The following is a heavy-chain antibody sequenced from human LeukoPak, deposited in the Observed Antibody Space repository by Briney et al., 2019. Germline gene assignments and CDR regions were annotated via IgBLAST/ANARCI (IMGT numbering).Heavy chain of an antibody. J-gene: IGHJ4*02. Sequence: HAGGSLRLXCAASGFTFSSYWMSWVRQAPGKGLEWVANIKQDGSDKFYVDSVKGRFTISRDNAKNSPYLQMNSLRAEDTAVHYCATGPQWFGELFCDYWGQGTLVSVSS. D-gene: IGHD3-10*01. CDR2: IKQDGSDK. CDR1: GFTFSSYW. V-gene: IGHV3-7*01. CDR3: ATGPQWFGELFCDY.